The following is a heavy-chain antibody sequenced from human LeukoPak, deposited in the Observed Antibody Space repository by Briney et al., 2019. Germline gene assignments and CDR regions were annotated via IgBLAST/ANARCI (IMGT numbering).Heavy chain of an antibody. CDR2: ISSTSSHI. CDR1: GFTFSSSE. D-gene: IGHD3-22*01. Sequence: QSGGSLRLSCAASGFTFSSSEMSWVRQAPGKGLEWISYISSTSSHIYYADSVKGRFTISRDNAKNSLYLQMYRLGAGDTAVYYCAREDSRDAFDIWGQGTLVTVS. J-gene: IGHJ3*02. CDR3: AREDSRDAFDI. V-gene: IGHV3-48*03.